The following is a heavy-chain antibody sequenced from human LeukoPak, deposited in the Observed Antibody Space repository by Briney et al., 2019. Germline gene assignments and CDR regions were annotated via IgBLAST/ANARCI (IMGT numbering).Heavy chain of an antibody. CDR2: ISGTGGST. J-gene: IGHJ4*02. V-gene: IGHV3-23*01. CDR1: GFTFSTYA. CDR3: AKDRDDSSGYYLFDY. D-gene: IGHD3-22*01. Sequence: GGSLRLSCAASGFTFSTYAMTWVRQAPGKGLEWVSLISGTGGSTYYADSVKGRFTISRDNSKNTLYLQMNSLRAEDTAVYYCAKDRDDSSGYYLFDYWGQGTLVTVSS.